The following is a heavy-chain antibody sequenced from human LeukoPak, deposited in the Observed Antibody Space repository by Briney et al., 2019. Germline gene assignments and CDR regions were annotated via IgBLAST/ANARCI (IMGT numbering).Heavy chain of an antibody. V-gene: IGHV4-59*01. CDR3: AREEDGVIDDAFDI. Sequence: SETLSLTCTVSGGSISNYYWSWIRQPPGKGLEWIGYMHYSGSTSSNPFLRSRVTLSLDTSHNRFYLNLFSVTAADTAVYFCAREEDGVIDDAFDIWGLGTLVTVSS. CDR2: MHYSGST. J-gene: IGHJ3*02. D-gene: IGHD2-21*01. CDR1: GGSISNYY.